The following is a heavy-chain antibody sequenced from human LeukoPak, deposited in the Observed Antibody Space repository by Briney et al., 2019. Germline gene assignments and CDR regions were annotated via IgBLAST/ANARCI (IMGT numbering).Heavy chain of an antibody. J-gene: IGHJ6*03. CDR2: IYYSGST. CDR3: ARVDYYYYMDV. Sequence: PSETLSLTCTVSGGSISSYYWSWIRQPPGKGLEWIGYIYYSGSTNYNPSLKSRVTISVDTSKNQFSLKLNSVTAADTAVYYCARVDYYYYMDVWGKGTTVTVSS. CDR1: GGSISSYY. V-gene: IGHV4-59*01.